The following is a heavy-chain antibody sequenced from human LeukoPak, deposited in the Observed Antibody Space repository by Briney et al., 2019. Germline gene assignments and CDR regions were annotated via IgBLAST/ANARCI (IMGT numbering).Heavy chain of an antibody. V-gene: IGHV1-46*01. CDR3: ARDGIDFWSGDNWFDP. CDR1: GYTFTSYY. CDR2: INPSGGST. Sequence: ASVKVSCKASGYTFTSYYMHWVRQAPGQGLEWMGIINPSGGSTSYAQKFQGRVTITTDESTSTAYMELSSLRSEDTAVYYCARDGIDFWSGDNWFDPWGQGTLVTVSS. J-gene: IGHJ5*02. D-gene: IGHD3-3*01.